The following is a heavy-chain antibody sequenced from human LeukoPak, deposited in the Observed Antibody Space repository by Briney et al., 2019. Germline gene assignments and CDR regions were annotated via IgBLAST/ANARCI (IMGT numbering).Heavy chain of an antibody. CDR3: AKDVPRGATGKVPSWYFDY. V-gene: IGHV3-23*01. CDR1: GFTFSSYA. Sequence: GGSLRLSCAASGFTFSSYAMSRVRQAPGKGLEWVSAISGSGGSTYYADSVKGRFTISRDNSKNTLYLQMNSLRAEDTAVYYCAKDVPRGATGKVPSWYFDYWGQGTLVTVSS. D-gene: IGHD1-26*01. J-gene: IGHJ4*02. CDR2: ISGSGGST.